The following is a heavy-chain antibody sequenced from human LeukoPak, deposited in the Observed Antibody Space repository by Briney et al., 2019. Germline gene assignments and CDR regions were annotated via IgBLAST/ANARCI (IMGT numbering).Heavy chain of an antibody. D-gene: IGHD3-22*01. CDR1: GFIFSDYY. V-gene: IGHV3-11*04. Sequence: GGSLRLSCAASGFIFSDYYMSWVRQAPGKGLEWLSYINLSGNVKYYIDSVKGRFTISRDNAKNSLHLQMDSLRAEDTAVYYCARESAGIDSSGYYGGLGYWGQGTLVTVSS. CDR3: ARESAGIDSSGYYGGLGY. CDR2: INLSGNVK. J-gene: IGHJ4*02.